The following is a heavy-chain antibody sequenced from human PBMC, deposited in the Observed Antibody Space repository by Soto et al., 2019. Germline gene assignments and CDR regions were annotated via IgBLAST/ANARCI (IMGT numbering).Heavy chain of an antibody. CDR2: IYYSGST. CDR3: ARDYLYNWNYEDYYYGMDV. V-gene: IGHV4-31*03. CDR1: GGSISSGGYY. Sequence: PSETLSLTCTVSGGSISSGGYYWSWIRQHPGKGLEWIGYIYYSGSTYYNPSLKSRVTISVDTSKNQFSLKLSSVTAADTAVYYCARDYLYNWNYEDYYYGMDVWGQGTTVTVSS. J-gene: IGHJ6*02. D-gene: IGHD1-7*01.